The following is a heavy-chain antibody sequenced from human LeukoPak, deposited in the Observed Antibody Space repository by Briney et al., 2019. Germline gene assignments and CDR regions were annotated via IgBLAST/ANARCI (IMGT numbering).Heavy chain of an antibody. CDR2: IYYSGST. Sequence: SETLSLTCTVSGGSTSSGGYYWSWIRQHPGKGLEWIGYIYYSGSTYYNPSLKSRVTISVDTSKNQFSLKLRSVTAADTAVYYCARDGARGYDFWSGYYSGKELIWFDPWGQGTLVTVSS. CDR1: GGSTSSGGYY. CDR3: ARDGARGYDFWSGYYSGKELIWFDP. V-gene: IGHV4-31*03. D-gene: IGHD3-3*01. J-gene: IGHJ5*02.